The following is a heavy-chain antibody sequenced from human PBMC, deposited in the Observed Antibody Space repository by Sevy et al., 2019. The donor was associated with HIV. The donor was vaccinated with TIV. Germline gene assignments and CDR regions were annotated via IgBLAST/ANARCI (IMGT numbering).Heavy chain of an antibody. Sequence: GGSLRLSCAASGFTFISYAMSWVRQAPGKGLEWVSAISCSGGRTYYADSVKGRFTISRDNSKNTLYLQMNSLRAEDTAVYHCAKDQGYCSSTSCYSDYWGQGTLVTVSS. CDR1: GFTFISYA. V-gene: IGHV3-23*01. CDR3: AKDQGYCSSTSCYSDY. CDR2: ISCSGGRT. J-gene: IGHJ4*02. D-gene: IGHD2-2*01.